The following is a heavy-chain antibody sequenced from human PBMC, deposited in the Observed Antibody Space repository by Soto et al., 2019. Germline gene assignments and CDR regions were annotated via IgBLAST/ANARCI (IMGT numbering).Heavy chain of an antibody. CDR3: ARDPDSRYCRGGSCTPSFCYGMDV. CDR2: ISSRSSYI. J-gene: IGHJ6*02. CDR1: GFTFGSLG. V-gene: IGHV3-21*01. Sequence: GGFGFTFGSLGGHRVRKEKGKGLARVSYISSRSSYIYYAASVTGRFTISRDNAKNSLYLQMNSLRAEDTAVYYCARDPDSRYCRGGSCTPSFCYGMDVWGQGSTDTGTS. D-gene: IGHD2-15*01.